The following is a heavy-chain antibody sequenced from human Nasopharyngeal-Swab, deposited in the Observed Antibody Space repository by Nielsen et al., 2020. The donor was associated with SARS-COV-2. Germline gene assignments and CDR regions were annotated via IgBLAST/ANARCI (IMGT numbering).Heavy chain of an antibody. V-gene: IGHV3-23*01. D-gene: IGHD1-26*01. Sequence: GESLKISCAASGFTFSSYAMSWVRQAPGKGLEWVSAISGSGGSTYYADSVKGRFTISRDNSKNTLYPQMNSLRAEDTAVYYCAKDEVGATTIPFDYWGQGTLVTVSS. J-gene: IGHJ4*02. CDR1: GFTFSSYA. CDR3: AKDEVGATTIPFDY. CDR2: ISGSGGST.